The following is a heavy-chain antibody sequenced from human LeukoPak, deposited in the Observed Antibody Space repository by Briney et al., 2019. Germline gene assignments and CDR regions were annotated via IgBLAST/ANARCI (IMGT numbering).Heavy chain of an antibody. CDR1: GGSISSSSYY. D-gene: IGHD1-26*01. J-gene: IGHJ4*02. CDR3: VKSGGYGLIDY. CDR2: IYYTGST. Sequence: SQTLSLTCTVSGGSISSSSYYWNWIRQPAGKGLEWIGNIYYTGSTYYNASLQSRVTILIDTSKNQFSLRLNSVTAADTAMYYCVKSGGYGLIDYWGQGTLVTVSS. V-gene: IGHV4-39*01.